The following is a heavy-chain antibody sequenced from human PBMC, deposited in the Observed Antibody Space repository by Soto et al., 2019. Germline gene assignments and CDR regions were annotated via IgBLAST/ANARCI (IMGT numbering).Heavy chain of an antibody. CDR3: ARDITGATGDY. Sequence: SETLSLTCAVYGGSFSGYYWSWIRQPPGKGLEWIGEINHSGSTNYNPSLKSRVTISVDTSKNQFSLKLSSVTAADTAVYYCARDITGATGDYWGQGTLVTVSS. D-gene: IGHD1-26*01. V-gene: IGHV4-34*01. J-gene: IGHJ4*02. CDR2: INHSGST. CDR1: GGSFSGYY.